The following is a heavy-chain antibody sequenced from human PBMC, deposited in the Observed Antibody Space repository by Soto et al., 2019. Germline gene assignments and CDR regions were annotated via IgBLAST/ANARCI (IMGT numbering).Heavy chain of an antibody. Sequence: GGSLRLSCAASGFSFGSYALSLVRQAPGKGLEWVSTISGSDGKTFYADSVKGRFSISRDTSQSTLYLQMNSLRADDTAVYYCARWSYLDYWGQGTRVTVSS. V-gene: IGHV3-23*01. CDR1: GFSFGSYA. CDR2: ISGSDGKT. CDR3: ARWSYLDY. J-gene: IGHJ4*02. D-gene: IGHD3-3*01.